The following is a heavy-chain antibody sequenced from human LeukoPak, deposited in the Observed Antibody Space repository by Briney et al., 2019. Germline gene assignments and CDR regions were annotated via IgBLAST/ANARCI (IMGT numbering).Heavy chain of an antibody. CDR2: IFHSGST. CDR1: GYSISSGYY. D-gene: IGHD3-10*01. V-gene: IGHV4-38-2*01. CDR3: ARASGSYGSGGYYYYGMDV. J-gene: IGHJ6*04. Sequence: SETLSLTCAVSGYSISSGYYWGWIRQPPGKGLGWIGSIFHSGSTYYNPSLKSRVNMSVDTSKNQISLKLSSVTAADTAVYYCARASGSYGSGGYYYYGMDVWGKGTTVTVSS.